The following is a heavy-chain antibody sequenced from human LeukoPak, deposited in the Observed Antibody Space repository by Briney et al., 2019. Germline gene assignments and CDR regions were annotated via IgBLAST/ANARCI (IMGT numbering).Heavy chain of an antibody. D-gene: IGHD3/OR15-3a*01. CDR3: AREFWAAPSENWFDP. V-gene: IGHV4-4*07. J-gene: IGHJ5*02. CDR2: IYTSGST. CDR1: GGSISSYY. Sequence: SETLSLTCTVSGGSISSYYWSWIRQPAGKGLEWIGRIYTSGSTNYNLSLKSRVTMSVDTSKNQFSLKLSSVTAADTAAYYCAREFWAAPSENWFDPWGQGTLVTVSS.